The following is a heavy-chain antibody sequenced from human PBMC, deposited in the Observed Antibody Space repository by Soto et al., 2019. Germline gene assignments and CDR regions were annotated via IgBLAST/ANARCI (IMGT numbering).Heavy chain of an antibody. D-gene: IGHD6-13*01. V-gene: IGHV3-23*01. CDR2: ISGSGGST. Sequence: GGSLRLSCAASGFTFSSYAMSWVRQAPGKGLEWVSAISGSGGSTYYADSVKGRFTISRDNSKNTLYLQMNSLRAEDTAVYYCARTPGYSSSWDFDYWGQGTLVTVSS. CDR3: ARTPGYSSSWDFDY. J-gene: IGHJ4*02. CDR1: GFTFSSYA.